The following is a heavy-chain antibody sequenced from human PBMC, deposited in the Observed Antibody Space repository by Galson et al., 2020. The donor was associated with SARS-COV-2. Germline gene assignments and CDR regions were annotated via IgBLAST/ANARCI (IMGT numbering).Heavy chain of an antibody. CDR1: CGSISSNNW. CDR3: ARDGAGVAAGTGAVAC. D-gene: IGHD6-13*01. Sequence: SQTLSLPFVVSCGSISSNNWWSWVRQPPGKGLEWIGEIYHTGTTNDNPSLESPLIISVDKSKNQFSLRLTSVTAADTAVYYCARDGAGVAAGTGAVACWGQGTLVTVSS. CDR2: IYHTGTT. V-gene: IGHV4-4*02. J-gene: IGHJ4*02.